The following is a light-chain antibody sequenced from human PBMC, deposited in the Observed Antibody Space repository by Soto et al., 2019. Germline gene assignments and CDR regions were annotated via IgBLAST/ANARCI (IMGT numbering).Light chain of an antibody. CDR1: ESVSSSY. Sequence: EIVLTQSPGTLSLSPGERATLSCRASESVSSSYLAWYQQKPGQAPRLLIYGASSRATGIPDRFSGSGSGTDFTLTISRLEPGDFAVYYCQQYGSSSEITFGQGTKVDIK. V-gene: IGKV3-20*01. CDR2: GAS. J-gene: IGKJ1*01. CDR3: QQYGSSSEIT.